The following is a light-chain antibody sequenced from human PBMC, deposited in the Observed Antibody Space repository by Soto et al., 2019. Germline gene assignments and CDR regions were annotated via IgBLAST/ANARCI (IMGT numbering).Light chain of an antibody. CDR2: DAS. CDR3: QQRSNWPIT. J-gene: IGKJ5*01. V-gene: IGKV3-11*01. Sequence: EIVLTQSPATLSLSPGERVTLSCRASQSVSSNLAWYQQKPGQAPRLLIYDASNRSTGIPARFSGSGSGTDFTLTISSREPEDFAVYYCQQRSNWPITFGQGTRLEIK. CDR1: QSVSSN.